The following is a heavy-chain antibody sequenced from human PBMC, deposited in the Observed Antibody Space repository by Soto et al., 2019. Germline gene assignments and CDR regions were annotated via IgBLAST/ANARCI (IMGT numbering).Heavy chain of an antibody. Sequence: ASLKVSCKASGYTFTSYAMHWVRQPPGQRLEWMGWINAGNGNTKYSQKFQGRVTITRDTSASTAYMELSSLRSEDTAVYYCARGSWRFGYYYYEMDVWGQRTTVTVSS. D-gene: IGHD6-13*01. CDR3: ARGSWRFGYYYYEMDV. CDR2: INAGNGNT. V-gene: IGHV1-3*01. CDR1: GYTFTSYA. J-gene: IGHJ6*02.